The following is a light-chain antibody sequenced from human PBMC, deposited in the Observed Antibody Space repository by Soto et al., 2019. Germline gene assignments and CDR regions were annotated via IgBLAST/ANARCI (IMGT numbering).Light chain of an antibody. CDR2: GAS. J-gene: IGKJ1*01. V-gene: IGKV3-20*01. Sequence: EIVLTQSPGTLSLSPGERATLSCRASQSVSSSYLAWYQQKPGQAPRPLIYGASSRAIGIPDRFSCSGSGTDFTLTIRRLEPEDFAVYYCHQYGSSPWTFGQGTKVEIK. CDR1: QSVSSSY. CDR3: HQYGSSPWT.